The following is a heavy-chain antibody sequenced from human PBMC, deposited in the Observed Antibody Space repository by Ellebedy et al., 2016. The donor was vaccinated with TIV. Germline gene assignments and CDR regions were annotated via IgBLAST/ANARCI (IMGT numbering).Heavy chain of an antibody. D-gene: IGHD6-19*01. V-gene: IGHV3-30*04. CDR3: ARSDSSGWYYFDY. Sequence: GESLKISXAASGFIFSSYALHWVRQAPGKGLEWVAVISYDGSNKYYADSVKGRFTISRDNSKNTLYLQMNSLRAEDTAVYYCARSDSSGWYYFDYWGQGTLVTVSS. CDR2: ISYDGSNK. J-gene: IGHJ4*02. CDR1: GFIFSSYA.